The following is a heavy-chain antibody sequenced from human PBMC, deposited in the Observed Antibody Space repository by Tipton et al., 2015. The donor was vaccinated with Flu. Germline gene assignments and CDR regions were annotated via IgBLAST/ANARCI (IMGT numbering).Heavy chain of an antibody. CDR3: AKAAVSGTVYDYFFPMDV. CDR1: GFTFSGAL. J-gene: IGHJ6*02. Sequence: SLRLSCATSGFTFSGALIHWVRQASGKGLEWVSSISWAGGQIGYADSVKGRFTISRDNAKNSLSLEMNSLRPEDTALYYCAKAAVSGTVYDYFFPMDVWGQGTTVTVSS. CDR2: ISWAGGQI. D-gene: IGHD5/OR15-5a*01. V-gene: IGHV3-9*01.